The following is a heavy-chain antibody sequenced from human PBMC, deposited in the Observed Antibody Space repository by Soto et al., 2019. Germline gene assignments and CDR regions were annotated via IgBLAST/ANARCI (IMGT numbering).Heavy chain of an antibody. V-gene: IGHV4-30-2*01. CDR3: ARAGGYWSGGSCYPYYYGMDV. CDR1: GGSISSGGYS. CDR2: IYHSGST. D-gene: IGHD2-15*01. J-gene: IGHJ6*02. Sequence: QLQLQESGSGLVKPSQTLSLTCAVSGGSISSGGYSWSWIRQPPGKGLEWIGYIYHSGSTYYNPSLTSRVTISVDRSKNQFSLKLSSVTAADTAVYYCARAGGYWSGGSCYPYYYGMDVWGQGTTVTVSS.